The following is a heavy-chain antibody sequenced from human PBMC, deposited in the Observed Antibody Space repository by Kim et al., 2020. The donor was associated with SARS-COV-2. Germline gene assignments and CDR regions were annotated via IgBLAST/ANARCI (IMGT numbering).Heavy chain of an antibody. V-gene: IGHV3-73*01. CDR3: ARLGAPNDY. D-gene: IGHD1-26*01. J-gene: IGHJ4*02. Sequence: YATEYAPAVKGRFTISRDDSRRTAFLQMNSLKTDDTAVYYCARLGAPNDYWGQGTLATVSS. CDR2: YAT.